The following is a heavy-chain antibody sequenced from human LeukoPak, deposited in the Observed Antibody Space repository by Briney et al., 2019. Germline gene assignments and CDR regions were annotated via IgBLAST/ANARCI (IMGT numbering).Heavy chain of an antibody. CDR3: ARDEGLAAAYNY. J-gene: IGHJ4*02. D-gene: IGHD6-13*01. Sequence: GGSLRLSCAASIFPFSTYWMSWVRQAPGKGLEWVANIKEDGSEKYYVDSVKGRFTISGDNAKNSLFLQMNSLRAEDTAVYYCARDEGLAAAYNYWGQGTLVTVSS. CDR2: IKEDGSEK. CDR1: IFPFSTYW. V-gene: IGHV3-7*01.